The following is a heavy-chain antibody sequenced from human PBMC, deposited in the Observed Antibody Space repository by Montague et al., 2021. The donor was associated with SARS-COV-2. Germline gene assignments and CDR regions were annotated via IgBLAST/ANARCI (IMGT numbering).Heavy chain of an antibody. J-gene: IGHJ2*01. CDR3: AKDRGAAPTFHWYFDL. CDR2: IFGSGSGP. CDR1: GFTFNNYA. Sequence: SLRLSCAASGFTFNNYAMNWVRQAPGKGLEWVSAIFGSGSGPYYADSVRGRFTISRDNSKNTLYLQMSSLRAEDTAIYFCAKDRGAAPTFHWYFDLWGRGTLVAVSS. D-gene: IGHD6-6*01. V-gene: IGHV3-23*03.